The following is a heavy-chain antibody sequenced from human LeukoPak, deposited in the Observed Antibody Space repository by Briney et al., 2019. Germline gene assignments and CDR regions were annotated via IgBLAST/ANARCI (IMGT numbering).Heavy chain of an antibody. CDR2: INYSGCT. Sequence: ECLSLTCTVSGFSISTRSYYWGWLRQPQGKGLEGVVSINYSGCTYYNPSLMSRVTITVDTSKNQLSHKLSSVAAADTAVYYCASTPAGGCENYIDDWGQGTLVTVSS. CDR1: GFSISTRSYY. CDR3: ASTPAGGCENYIDD. D-gene: IGHD1-14*01. J-gene: IGHJ4*02. V-gene: IGHV4-39*07.